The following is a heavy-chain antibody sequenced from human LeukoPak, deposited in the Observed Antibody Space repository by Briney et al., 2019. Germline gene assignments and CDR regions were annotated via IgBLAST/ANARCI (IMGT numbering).Heavy chain of an antibody. V-gene: IGHV4-59*08. CDR3: ARRGSGLAWFDP. CDR1: SGSISGYY. J-gene: IGHJ5*02. Sequence: SETLSLTCTVSSGSISGYYWSWIRQPPGKGLEWIGYMYYNGNTNYNPSLKSRVTISLDTSTNQFSLRLTSVTAADTVVYYCARRGSGLAWFDPWGQGTLVTVSS. D-gene: IGHD2-15*01. CDR2: MYYNGNT.